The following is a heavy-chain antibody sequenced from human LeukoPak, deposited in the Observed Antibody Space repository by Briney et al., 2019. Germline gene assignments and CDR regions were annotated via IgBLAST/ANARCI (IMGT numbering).Heavy chain of an antibody. CDR2: IYHSGST. V-gene: IGHV4-38-2*02. Sequence: SETLSLTCTVSGYSISSGYYWGWIRQPPGKGLEWIGSIYHSGSTYYNPSLKSRVTISVDTSKNQFSLKLSSVTAADTAVYYCARLLPFLIFMDVWGKGTTVTVSS. J-gene: IGHJ6*03. D-gene: IGHD3-3*01. CDR1: GYSISSGYY. CDR3: ARLLPFLIFMDV.